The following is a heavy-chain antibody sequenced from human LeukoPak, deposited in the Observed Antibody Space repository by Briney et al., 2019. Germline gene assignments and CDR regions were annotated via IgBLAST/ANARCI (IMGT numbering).Heavy chain of an antibody. CDR2: INHSGST. CDR3: ARGGATALGGSWFDP. CDR1: GGSFSGYY. Sequence: SETLSLTCAVYGGSFSGYYWSWTRQPPGKGLEWIGEINHSGSTNYNPSLKSRVTISVDTSKYQFSLKLSSVTAADTAVYYCARGGATALGGSWFDPWGQGTLVTVSS. J-gene: IGHJ5*02. V-gene: IGHV4-34*01. D-gene: IGHD3-16*01.